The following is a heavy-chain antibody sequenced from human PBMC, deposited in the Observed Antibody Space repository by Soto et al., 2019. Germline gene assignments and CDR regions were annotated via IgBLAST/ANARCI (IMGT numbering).Heavy chain of an antibody. CDR2: ISDSADKT. CDR1: GFTFSSYG. CDR3: AKTYRREQQPLQYNWFDP. J-gene: IGHJ5*02. V-gene: IGHV3-23*01. Sequence: PGGSLRLSCAASGFTFSSYGMNWVRPAPGKGLEWVSVISDSADKTYYADSVKGRFTISRDNSKNTLFLQMNSLRAEDTAVYYCAKTYRREQQPLQYNWFDPWGQGTLVTVSS. D-gene: IGHD6-13*01.